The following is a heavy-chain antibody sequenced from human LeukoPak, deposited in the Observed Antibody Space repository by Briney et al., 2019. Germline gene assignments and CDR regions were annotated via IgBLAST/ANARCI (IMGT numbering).Heavy chain of an antibody. CDR3: ARGGYGASSGFDY. V-gene: IGHV4-4*07. CDR1: GGSISSYY. CDR2: VYTSGSP. D-gene: IGHD4-23*01. J-gene: IGHJ4*02. Sequence: PSETLSLTCTVSGGSISSYYWSWIRQPAGKGLEWIGRVYTSGSPNYNPSLESRVTMSVDTSKNQFSLNLSSVTAADTAVYYCARGGYGASSGFDYWDQGTLVTVSS.